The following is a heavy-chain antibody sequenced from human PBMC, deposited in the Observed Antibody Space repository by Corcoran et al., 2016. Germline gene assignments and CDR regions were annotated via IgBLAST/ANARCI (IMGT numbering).Heavy chain of an antibody. V-gene: IGHV1-18*01. D-gene: IGHD2-2*02. CDR3: AREGYCSSTSCYIPHYYYYYGMDV. Sequence: QVQLVQSGAEVKKPGASVKVSCKASGYTFTSYGISWLRQAPGQGLEWMGWISAYNGNTNYAQKLQGRVTMTTDTSTSTAYMELRSLRSDDTAVYYWAREGYCSSTSCYIPHYYYYYGMDVWGQGTTVTVSS. CDR2: ISAYNGNT. J-gene: IGHJ6*02. CDR1: GYTFTSYG.